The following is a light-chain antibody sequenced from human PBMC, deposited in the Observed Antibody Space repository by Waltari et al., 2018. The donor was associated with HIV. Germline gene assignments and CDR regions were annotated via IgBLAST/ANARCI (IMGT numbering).Light chain of an antibody. CDR2: GAY. CDR3: QKYSSAPKGFT. Sequence: DIQMTQSPSSLSASVGDSVTLTCRASQGISKYLAWYQQKPGKVPKLLIYGAYTLQSGVPSRFSGSGSGTDFTLTISSLQPEDVAIYYCQKYSSAPKGFTFGPGTKVDIK. V-gene: IGKV1-27*01. J-gene: IGKJ3*01. CDR1: QGISKY.